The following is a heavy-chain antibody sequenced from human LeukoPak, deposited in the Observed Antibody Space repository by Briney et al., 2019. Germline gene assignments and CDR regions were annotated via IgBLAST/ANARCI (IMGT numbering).Heavy chain of an antibody. CDR2: IYSSGST. D-gene: IGHD6-13*01. CDR3: ASRIATAGSVDY. Sequence: GGSLRLSCAASGFTFSSYAMSWVRQAPGKGLEWVSVIYSSGSTYYADSVKGRFTISRDNSKNTLHLQMNTLRAEDTAVYYCASRIATAGSVDYWGQGTLVTVSS. CDR1: GFTFSSYA. J-gene: IGHJ4*02. V-gene: IGHV3-23*05.